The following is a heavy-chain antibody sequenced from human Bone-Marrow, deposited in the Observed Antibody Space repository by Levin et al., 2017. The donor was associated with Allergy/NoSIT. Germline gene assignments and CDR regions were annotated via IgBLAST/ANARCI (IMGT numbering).Heavy chain of an antibody. J-gene: IGHJ4*02. Sequence: LSLTCAASGFTFSDHVLSWVRQAPGKGLEWVSAITTTGDSTYYADSVKGRFTISRDNSMNTLSLQMTSLRVEDTATYFCARRGPNWGFFDYWGKGTLVTVSS. D-gene: IGHD7-27*01. CDR1: GFTFSDHV. CDR2: ITTTGDST. CDR3: ARRGPNWGFFDY. V-gene: IGHV3-23*01.